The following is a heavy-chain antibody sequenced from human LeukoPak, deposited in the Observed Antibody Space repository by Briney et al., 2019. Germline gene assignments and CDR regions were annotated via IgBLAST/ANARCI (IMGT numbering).Heavy chain of an antibody. D-gene: IGHD3-22*01. CDR3: ARTSGSGYMGDAFDI. J-gene: IGHJ3*02. V-gene: IGHV1-46*01. Sequence: ASVKVSCKASGYTFTSYYMHWVRQAPGQGLEWMGIINPSGGSTSYAQKFQGRVTLTRDTSTSTVYMEPSSLRSEDTAVYFCARTSGSGYMGDAFDIWGQGTMVTVSS. CDR2: INPSGGST. CDR1: GYTFTSYY.